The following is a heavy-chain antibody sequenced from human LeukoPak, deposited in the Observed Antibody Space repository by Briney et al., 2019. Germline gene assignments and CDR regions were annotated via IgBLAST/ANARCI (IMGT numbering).Heavy chain of an antibody. J-gene: IGHJ4*02. CDR1: GFTFSSYA. D-gene: IGHD2-8*01. Sequence: PGGSLRLSCAASGFTFSSYAMSWVRQPPGKGLEWVSAISGSGGSTYYADSVKGRFTISRDNSKNTLYLQMNSLRAEDTAVYYCAKDRSCTNGVCHGDFDYWGQGTLVTVSS. CDR3: AKDRSCTNGVCHGDFDY. V-gene: IGHV3-23*01. CDR2: ISGSGGST.